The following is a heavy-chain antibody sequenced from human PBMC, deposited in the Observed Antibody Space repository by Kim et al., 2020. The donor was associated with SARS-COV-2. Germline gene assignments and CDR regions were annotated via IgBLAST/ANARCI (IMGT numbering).Heavy chain of an antibody. CDR2: IYYSGST. J-gene: IGHJ4*02. D-gene: IGHD2-15*01. CDR1: GGSISDYY. Sequence: SETLSLTCSVSGGSISDYYWNWIWQPPGKGLEWIGHIYYSGSTKYNPSLKSRVTISVDTSKNQFSLRLTSVTAADTAVYYCARGRGGNDYGDYWGQGTL. CDR3: ARGRGGNDYGDY. V-gene: IGHV4-59*13.